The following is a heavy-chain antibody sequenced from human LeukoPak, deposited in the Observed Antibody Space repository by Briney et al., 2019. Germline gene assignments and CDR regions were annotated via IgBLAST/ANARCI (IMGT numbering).Heavy chain of an antibody. CDR2: IYHSGST. V-gene: IGHV4-38-2*02. Sequence: SETLSLTCTVSGYSISSGYYWGWIRQPPGKGLEWIGSIYHSGSTYYNPSLKSRVTISVDTSKNQFSLKLSSVTAADTAVYYCARVGTTSRAFDIWGQGTMVTVSS. CDR3: ARVGTTSRAFDI. CDR1: GYSISSGYY. D-gene: IGHD4-17*01. J-gene: IGHJ3*02.